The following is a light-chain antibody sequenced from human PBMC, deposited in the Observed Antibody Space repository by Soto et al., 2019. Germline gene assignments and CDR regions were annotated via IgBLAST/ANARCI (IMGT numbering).Light chain of an antibody. CDR3: CSYAGSDTDV. J-gene: IGLJ7*01. CDR2: RVS. V-gene: IGLV2-11*01. CDR1: SSDVGGYNY. Sequence: QSALTQPRSVSGSPGQSVTISCTGASSDVGGYNYVSWYQHHPGKAPKLMIFRVSERPSGVPDRFSGSKSGNTASLTISGLQAEDEADYYCCSYAGSDTDVFGGGTQLTVL.